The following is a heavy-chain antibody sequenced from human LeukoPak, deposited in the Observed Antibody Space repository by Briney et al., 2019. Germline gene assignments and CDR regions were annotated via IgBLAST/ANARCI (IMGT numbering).Heavy chain of an antibody. CDR2: IYPGDSET. V-gene: IGHV5-51*01. J-gene: IGHJ4*02. CDR3: ARLLYGVYSHYFDY. D-gene: IGHD4-17*01. Sequence: GESPKISCKGSGYLFTNYWIGWVRQMPGKGLEWMGIIYPGDSETRYGPSSQGQVTISADKSISTAYLQWSGLKASDTAMYYCARLLYGVYSHYFDYWGQGTLVTVSS. CDR1: GYLFTNYW.